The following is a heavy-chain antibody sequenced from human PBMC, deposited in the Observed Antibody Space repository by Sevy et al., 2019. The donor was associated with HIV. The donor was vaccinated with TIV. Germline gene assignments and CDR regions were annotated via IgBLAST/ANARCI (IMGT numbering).Heavy chain of an antibody. CDR1: GFTFSCYA. CDR2: ISGSGGST. J-gene: IGHJ4*02. D-gene: IGHD1-1*01. Sequence: GGSLRLSCAASGFTFSCYAMSWVRQAPGKGLEWVSAISGSGGSTYYADSVKGRFTISRDNSKNTLYLQMNSLRAEDTAVYYCAKDSRGSNDPPFDYWGQGTLVTVSS. CDR3: AKDSRGSNDPPFDY. V-gene: IGHV3-23*01.